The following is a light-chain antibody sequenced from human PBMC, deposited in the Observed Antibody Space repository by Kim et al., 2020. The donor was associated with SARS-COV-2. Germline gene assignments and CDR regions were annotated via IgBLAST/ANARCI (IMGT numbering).Light chain of an antibody. CDR3: SSFGGNSNFV. CDR2: EVT. Sequence: GQSVAISCTGTRSDVGGYNYVSWYQQHPGKAPKLMIYEVTKRPSGVPDRFSGSKSGNTASLTVSGLQTEDEAEYYCSSFGGNSNFVFGTGTKVTVL. J-gene: IGLJ1*01. V-gene: IGLV2-8*01. CDR1: RSDVGGYNY.